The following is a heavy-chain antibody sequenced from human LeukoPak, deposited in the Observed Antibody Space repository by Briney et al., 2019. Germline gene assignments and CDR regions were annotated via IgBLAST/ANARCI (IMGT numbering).Heavy chain of an antibody. CDR1: GFTFSSYD. J-gene: IGHJ4*02. D-gene: IGHD5-24*01. CDR2: ISGSDSSA. V-gene: IGHV3-23*01. CDR3: AKSGYNRFDY. Sequence: PGGSLRLSCAASGFTFSSYDMSWVRQAPGKGLEWVSTISGSDSSAHYADSVKGRFTISRDNSRNTLYLQMNSLRADDTAVYYCAKSGYNRFDYWGQGTLVTVSS.